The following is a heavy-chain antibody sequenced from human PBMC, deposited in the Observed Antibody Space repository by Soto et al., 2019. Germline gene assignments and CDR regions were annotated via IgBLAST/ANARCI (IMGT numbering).Heavy chain of an antibody. Sequence: QVQLVQSGAEVKKPGASVKVSCKASGYTFTSYGISWVRQAPGQGREWMRWISAYNGNTNYAQKLQGRVTMTTDTATTKAYMERRSLRTDDTAVYYCPRGTGTATRPDYWGQGTLVTVSS. CDR2: ISAYNGNT. V-gene: IGHV1-18*01. CDR3: PRGTGTATRPDY. D-gene: IGHD1-1*01. J-gene: IGHJ4*02. CDR1: GYTFTSYG.